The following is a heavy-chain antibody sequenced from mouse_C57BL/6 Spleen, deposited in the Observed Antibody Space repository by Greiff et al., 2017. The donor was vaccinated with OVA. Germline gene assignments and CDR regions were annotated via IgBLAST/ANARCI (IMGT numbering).Heavy chain of an antibody. D-gene: IGHD2-12*01. V-gene: IGHV1-26*01. CDR2: INPNNGGT. CDR1: GYTFTDYY. CDR3: ARRGLRRNYYAMDY. Sequence: VQLQQSGPELVKPGASVKISCKASGYTFTDYYMNWVKQSHGKSLEWIGDINPNNGGTSYNQKFKGKATLTVDESSSTAYMELRSLTSEDSAVYYCARRGLRRNYYAMDYWGQGTSGTVSS. J-gene: IGHJ4*01.